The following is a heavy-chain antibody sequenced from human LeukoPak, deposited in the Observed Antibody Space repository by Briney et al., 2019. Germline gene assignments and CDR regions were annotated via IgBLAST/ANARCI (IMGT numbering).Heavy chain of an antibody. Sequence: GASVKVSCKASGYTFTSFAIRWVRQAPGQGLEWIGWISGYNGDTNYAQNLQDRVTMTTDTSTSTAHMELRSLRSDDTAVYYCARGVFYDNSGYSDFWGQGTLVTVSS. CDR2: ISGYNGDT. D-gene: IGHD3-22*01. CDR3: ARGVFYDNSGYSDF. CDR1: GYTFTSFA. J-gene: IGHJ4*02. V-gene: IGHV1-18*01.